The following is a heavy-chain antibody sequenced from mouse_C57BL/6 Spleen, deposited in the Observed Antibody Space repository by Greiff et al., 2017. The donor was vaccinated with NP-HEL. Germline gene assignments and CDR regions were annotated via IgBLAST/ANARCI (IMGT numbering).Heavy chain of an antibody. J-gene: IGHJ4*01. Sequence: EVQLQQSGPELVKPGASVKISCKASGYTFTDYYMNWVKQSHGKSLEWIGDINPNNGGTSYNQKFKGKATLTVDKSSSTAYMELRSLPSEDSAVYYCARGGLYDGYLPYYAMDYWGQGTSVTVSS. CDR1: GYTFTDYY. V-gene: IGHV1-26*01. CDR3: ARGGLYDGYLPYYAMDY. D-gene: IGHD2-3*01. CDR2: INPNNGGT.